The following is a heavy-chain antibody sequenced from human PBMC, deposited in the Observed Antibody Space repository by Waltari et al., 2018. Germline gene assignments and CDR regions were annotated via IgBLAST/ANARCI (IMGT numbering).Heavy chain of an antibody. Sequence: QVQLQESGPGLVKPSGTLSLTCAVSGGSISSSNWWSWVRQPPGKGLEWIGEIYHSGSTNYNPSLKSQVTISVDKSKNQFSLKLSSVTAADTAVYYCARDVLYSGYDLTAFDIWGQGTMVTVSS. D-gene: IGHD5-12*01. CDR3: ARDVLYSGYDLTAFDI. V-gene: IGHV4-4*02. J-gene: IGHJ3*02. CDR1: GGSISSSNW. CDR2: IYHSGST.